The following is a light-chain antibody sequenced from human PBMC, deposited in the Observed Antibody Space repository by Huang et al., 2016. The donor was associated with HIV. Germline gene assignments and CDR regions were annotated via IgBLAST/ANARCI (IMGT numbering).Light chain of an antibody. CDR2: DVS. J-gene: IGKJ4*01. CDR3: QQRTNWT. Sequence: EIVLTQSPATLSLSPVESATLSCRASQSITNYLAWYQQKPGQAPRLLIYDVSNRATGIPARFSGSGSGTDFTLSISSLEPEDFAVYYCQQRTNWTFGGGTKVEIK. V-gene: IGKV3-11*01. CDR1: QSITNY.